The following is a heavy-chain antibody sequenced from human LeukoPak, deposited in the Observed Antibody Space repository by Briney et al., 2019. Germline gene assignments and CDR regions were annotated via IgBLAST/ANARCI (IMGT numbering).Heavy chain of an antibody. CDR3: ARAPEGTIFGVVIFDY. Sequence: ASVKVSCKASGYTFTGYYMHWVRQAPGQGLEWMGWINPNSGGTNYAQKFQGRVTMTRDTSISTAYMELSRLRSDDTAVYYCARAPEGTIFGVVIFDYWGQGTLVTVSS. CDR1: GYTFTGYY. D-gene: IGHD3-3*01. J-gene: IGHJ4*02. V-gene: IGHV1-2*02. CDR2: INPNSGGT.